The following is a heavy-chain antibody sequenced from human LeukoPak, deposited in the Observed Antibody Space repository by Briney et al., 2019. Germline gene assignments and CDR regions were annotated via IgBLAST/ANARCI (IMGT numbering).Heavy chain of an antibody. Sequence: PGGSLRLSCAASGFTFSSYSMNWVRQAPGKGLEWVSSISSSSYIYYADSVKGRFTISRDNSKNTLYLQMNSLRAEDTAVYYCAKDHLGKTYYYDDSGAFDVWGQGTMVTVSS. CDR3: AKDHLGKTYYYDDSGAFDV. J-gene: IGHJ3*01. D-gene: IGHD3-22*01. CDR2: ISSSSYI. CDR1: GFTFSSYS. V-gene: IGHV3-21*04.